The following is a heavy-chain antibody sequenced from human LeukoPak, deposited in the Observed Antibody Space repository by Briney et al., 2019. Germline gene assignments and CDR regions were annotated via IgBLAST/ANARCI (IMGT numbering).Heavy chain of an antibody. Sequence: GGSLRLSCAASGFTFSNHTMHWVRLAPGKGLEWVAVISYDGSNEYYADSVKGRFTISRHISKNTLYLQMNSLRADDTAVYYCAKWGDYDVLTGYYVSDYWGQGTLVTVSS. D-gene: IGHD3-9*01. CDR1: GFTFSNHT. J-gene: IGHJ4*02. V-gene: IGHV3-30-3*01. CDR2: ISYDGSNE. CDR3: AKWGDYDVLTGYYVSDY.